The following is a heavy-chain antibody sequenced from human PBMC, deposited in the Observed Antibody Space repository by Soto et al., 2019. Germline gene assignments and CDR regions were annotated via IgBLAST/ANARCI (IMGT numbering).Heavy chain of an antibody. CDR1: GFTFSSYG. D-gene: IGHD5-12*01. Sequence: HPGGSLRLSCAASGFTFSSYGMHWVRQAPGKGLEWVAVISYDGSNKYYADSAKGRFTISRDNSKNTLYLQMNSLRAEDTAVYYCAKDPSFVDIVGTVHDFSGQGTPVTVSS. V-gene: IGHV3-30*18. CDR2: ISYDGSNK. CDR3: AKDPSFVDIVGTVHDF. J-gene: IGHJ4*02.